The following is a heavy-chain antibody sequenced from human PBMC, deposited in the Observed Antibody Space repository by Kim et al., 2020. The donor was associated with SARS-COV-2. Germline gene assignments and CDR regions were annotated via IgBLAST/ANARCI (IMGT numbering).Heavy chain of an antibody. Sequence: SQTLSLTCAISGDSVSSNSAAWNWIRQSPSRGLEWLGRTYYKSKWYNDYAVSVKSRISMNPDTSKNQLSLQLNSVTPKDTAVYYCARHPHGQGDSLDVWGQGTMVTVAS. CDR3: ARHPHGQGDSLDV. V-gene: IGHV6-1*01. CDR2: TYYKSKWYN. D-gene: IGHD3-22*01. CDR1: GDSVSSNSAA. J-gene: IGHJ3*01.